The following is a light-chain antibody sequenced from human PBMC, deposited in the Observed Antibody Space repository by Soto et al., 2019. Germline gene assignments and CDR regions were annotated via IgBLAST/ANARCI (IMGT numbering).Light chain of an antibody. Sequence: EIVMTQSPATLSVSPGETVTLSCRASQTVSSNLAWHQLKPGQPPGLLLYGAFTRAPGIPARFSGGGSGTEFTLTISSLQSEDFAVYYCQQYKSLPFTFGPGTKVDIK. CDR1: QTVSSN. CDR2: GAF. CDR3: QQYKSLPFT. V-gene: IGKV3D-15*01. J-gene: IGKJ3*01.